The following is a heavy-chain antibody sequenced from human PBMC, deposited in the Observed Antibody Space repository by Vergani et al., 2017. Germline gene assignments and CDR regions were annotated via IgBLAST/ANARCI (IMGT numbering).Heavy chain of an antibody. CDR2: ISYDGNKK. D-gene: IGHD1-1*01. CDR3: ARDFLTRVTTLDYYYMGV. J-gene: IGHJ6*03. Sequence: QVQLVESGGGEVQPGRSLRLSCSAAGFPFSDYGVHLVRQAPGKGLEWVSVISYDGNKKNYADSVKGRFTISRDNSKNTLYLEMNALRAEDTAVYYCARDFLTRVTTLDYYYMGVWGKGTTVTVSS. V-gene: IGHV3-30*03. CDR1: GFPFSDYG.